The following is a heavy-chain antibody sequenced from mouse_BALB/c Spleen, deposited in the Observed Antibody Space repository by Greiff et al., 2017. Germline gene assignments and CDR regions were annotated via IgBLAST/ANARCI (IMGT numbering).Heavy chain of an antibody. CDR3: ARHRVGNSHYAMDY. CDR2: ISSGGGST. D-gene: IGHD2-1*01. J-gene: IGHJ4*01. CDR1: GFAFSSYD. Sequence: EVQGVESGGDLVKPGGSLKLSCAASGFAFSSYDMSWVRQTPEKRLEWVAYISSGGGSTYYPDTVKGRFTISRDNAKNTLYLQMSSLKSEDTAMYYCARHRVGNSHYAMDYWGQGTSVTVSS. V-gene: IGHV5-12-1*01.